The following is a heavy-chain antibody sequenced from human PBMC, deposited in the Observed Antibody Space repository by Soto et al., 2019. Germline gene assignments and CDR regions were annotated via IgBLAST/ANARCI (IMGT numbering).Heavy chain of an antibody. CDR2: MSPNGNNQ. CDR3: ATGANFYYDTSRY. CDR1: GFTFSIYA. V-gene: IGHV3-30-3*01. Sequence: GGPLRLSCAAPGFTFSIYALHWVRQAPGKGLEWVAVMSPNGNNQYYADSVKGRFTISRDTSKSTLYLQMTSPRPDDTAVYYCATGANFYYDTSRYWGQGTLVTVSS. D-gene: IGHD3-22*01. J-gene: IGHJ4*02.